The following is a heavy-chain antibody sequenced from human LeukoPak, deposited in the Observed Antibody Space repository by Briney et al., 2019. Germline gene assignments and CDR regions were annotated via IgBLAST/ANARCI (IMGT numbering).Heavy chain of an antibody. J-gene: IGHJ4*02. Sequence: GRSLRLSCAASGFTFSTFGMHWARQAPGKGLEWVAVVWSDGNGKFHADSVKGRFTISRDNSKNTLYLQMNNLRAEDTAVYYCVRVLTVTFDSWGQGTLVTVSS. V-gene: IGHV3-33*01. CDR3: VRVLTVTFDS. CDR1: GFTFSTFG. CDR2: VWSDGNGK. D-gene: IGHD4-17*01.